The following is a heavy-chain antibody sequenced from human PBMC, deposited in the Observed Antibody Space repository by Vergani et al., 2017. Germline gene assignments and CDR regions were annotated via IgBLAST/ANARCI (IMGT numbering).Heavy chain of an antibody. J-gene: IGHJ4*02. CDR1: SYPFTPXS. CDR3: ARGRKYYYDSSGYQDYFDY. D-gene: IGHD3-22*01. V-gene: IGHV1-3*01. CDR2: FNAGNGNT. Sequence: QVQLVQSGAEVKKPGASLSVPFSPSSYPFTPXSLPWVRPPPRQRLLSIRCFNAGNGNTKYSQKFQGRVTITRDTSASTAYMELSSLRSEDTAVYYCARGRKYYYDSSGYQDYFDYWGQGTLVTVSS.